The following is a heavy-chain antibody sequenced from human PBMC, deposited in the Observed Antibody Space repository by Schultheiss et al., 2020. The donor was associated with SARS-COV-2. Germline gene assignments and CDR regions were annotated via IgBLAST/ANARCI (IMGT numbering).Heavy chain of an antibody. V-gene: IGHV6-1*01. CDR1: GDSVSSYSAA. J-gene: IGHJ3*02. CDR2: TYYRSQWYH. CDR3: ARGQFLAFDI. Sequence: SQTLSLTCDISGDSVSSYSAAWNWIRQSPSRGLEWLGRTYYRSQWYHNYAVSVKSRITINPDTSKNQFSLQLDSVTPEDTALYYCARGQFLAFDIWGQGTMVTVSS.